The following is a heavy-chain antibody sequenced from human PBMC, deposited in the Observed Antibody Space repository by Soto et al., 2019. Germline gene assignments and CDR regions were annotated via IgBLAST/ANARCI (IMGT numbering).Heavy chain of an antibody. D-gene: IGHD6-13*01. Sequence: QVQLQESGPGLVKPSQTLSLICTVSGGSINSGGYYWSWVRQHPGKGLEWIGYIYYSGSTYYNPFLRSRVTISAGASENQFSLKLSSVTAADTAVYFCARAYRQAWYSSSWVFDSWGQGTLVNVSS. CDR1: GGSINSGGYY. J-gene: IGHJ4*02. CDR2: IYYSGST. CDR3: ARAYRQAWYSSSWVFDS. V-gene: IGHV4-31*03.